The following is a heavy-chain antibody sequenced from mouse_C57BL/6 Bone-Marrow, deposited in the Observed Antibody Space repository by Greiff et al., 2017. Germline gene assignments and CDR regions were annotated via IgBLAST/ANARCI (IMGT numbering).Heavy chain of an antibody. J-gene: IGHJ3*01. CDR2: ISSGGSYT. CDR3: ARHLYYGNYEAWFAY. CDR1: GFTFSSYG. D-gene: IGHD2-1*01. Sequence: EVHLVESGGDLVKPGGSLKLSCAASGFTFSSYGMSWVRQTPDKRLAWVATISSGGSYTYYPDSVKGRFTISRDNAKNTLYLQMSSLKSEDTAMYYCARHLYYGNYEAWFAYWGQGTLVTVSA. V-gene: IGHV5-6*01.